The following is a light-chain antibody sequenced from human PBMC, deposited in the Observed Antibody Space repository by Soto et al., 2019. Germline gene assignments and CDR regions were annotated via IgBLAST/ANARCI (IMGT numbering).Light chain of an antibody. CDR3: QQFNNWPHT. J-gene: IGKJ5*01. V-gene: IGKV3D-15*01. Sequence: EIVLTHSPATLSVSPGEVATLSCSASQNVYTDLAWYQQKPGQAPRLLIYGASSRATGIPDRFSGSGSGTDFTLTISSLEPEDFAVYYCQQFNNWPHTFGQGTRLEIK. CDR2: GAS. CDR1: QNVYTD.